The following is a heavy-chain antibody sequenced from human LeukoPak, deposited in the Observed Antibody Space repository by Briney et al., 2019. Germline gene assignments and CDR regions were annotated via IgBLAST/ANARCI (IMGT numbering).Heavy chain of an antibody. J-gene: IGHJ4*02. CDR2: INPNSGGT. Sequence: GASVKVSCKASGYTFTGYYMHWVRQAPGQGLEWMGWINPNSGGTNYAQKFQGRVTMTRDTSISTAYMELSRLRSDDTAVYYCARWGLGYCSSTSCYDVADYWGQGTLVTVSS. CDR1: GYTFTGYY. CDR3: ARWGLGYCSSTSCYDVADY. D-gene: IGHD2-2*01. V-gene: IGHV1-2*02.